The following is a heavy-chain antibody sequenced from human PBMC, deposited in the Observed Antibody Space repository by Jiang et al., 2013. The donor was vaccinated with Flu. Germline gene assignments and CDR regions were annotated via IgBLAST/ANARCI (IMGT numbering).Heavy chain of an antibody. CDR3: ARTKFTYGKYYFDY. V-gene: IGHV2-70*12. D-gene: IGHD3-10*01. CDR2: FIWDDDK. J-gene: IGHJ4*02. CDR1: VLTQPSWSG. Sequence: KPTQTLTLTCDLLWVLTQPSWSGCELDPSAPTGRPWSGLHSFIWDDDKHYSTSLMTRLTISKDTSKNQVVLTMTNTDPVDTATYYCARTKFTYGKYYFDYWGQGTLVTVSS.